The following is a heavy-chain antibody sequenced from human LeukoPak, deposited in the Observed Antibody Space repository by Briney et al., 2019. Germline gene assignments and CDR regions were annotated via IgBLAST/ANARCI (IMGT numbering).Heavy chain of an antibody. CDR1: GYTFTSYY. D-gene: IGHD3-10*01. CDR3: ARGSYYGSGTYYFDY. J-gene: IGHJ4*02. CDR2: INPGGGST. Sequence: VATVEVSCKASGYTFTSYYMHWVRQAPGQGLEWMGIINPGGGSTSYAQKFQGRVTMTRDTSTSTVYMELSSLRSEDTAVYYCARGSYYGSGTYYFDYWGQGTLVTVSS. V-gene: IGHV1-46*03.